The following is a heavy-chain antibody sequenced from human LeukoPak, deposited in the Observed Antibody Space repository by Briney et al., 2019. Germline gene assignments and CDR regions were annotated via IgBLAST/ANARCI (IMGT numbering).Heavy chain of an antibody. J-gene: IGHJ3*02. CDR3: ARARLYYDFWSGYYKEDAFDI. V-gene: IGHV3-30*01. D-gene: IGHD3-3*01. Sequence: PGRSLRLSCAASGFTFSSYAMHWVRQAPGKGLEWVAVISYDGSNKYYADSVKGRFTISRDNSKNTLYLQMNSLRAEDTAVYYCARARLYYDFWSGYYKEDAFDIWGQGTMVTVSS. CDR2: ISYDGSNK. CDR1: GFTFSSYA.